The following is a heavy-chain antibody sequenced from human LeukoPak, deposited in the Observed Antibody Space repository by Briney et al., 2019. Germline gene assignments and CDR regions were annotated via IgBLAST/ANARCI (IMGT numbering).Heavy chain of an antibody. CDR2: TYYRSKWYN. D-gene: IGHD3-10*01. V-gene: IGHV6-1*01. CDR3: AREAPYYYGSGSYYLLDY. Sequence: SQTLSLTCAISGDSVSSNSAAWNWIRQSPSRGLEWLGRTYYRSKWYNDYAVSVKSRITINPDTSKNQFSLQLNSVTPEDTAVYYCAREAPYYYGSGSYYLLDYWGQGTLVTVSS. CDR1: GDSVSSNSAA. J-gene: IGHJ4*02.